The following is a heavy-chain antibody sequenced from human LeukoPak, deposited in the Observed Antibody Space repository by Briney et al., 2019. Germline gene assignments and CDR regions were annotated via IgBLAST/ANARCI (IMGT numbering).Heavy chain of an antibody. Sequence: ASVKVSCKASGDTLNNYSISRVRQAPGQGLEWMGGIIPIFSTANYAQKFQGRVTITADESTNTAYMELSSLTSDDTAVYYCARGYSRWSIPTSSYYYRMDLWGQGTTVAVSS. CDR3: ARGYSRWSIPTSSYYYRMDL. CDR1: GDTLNNYS. D-gene: IGHD6-13*01. CDR2: IIPIFSTA. V-gene: IGHV1-69*01. J-gene: IGHJ6*02.